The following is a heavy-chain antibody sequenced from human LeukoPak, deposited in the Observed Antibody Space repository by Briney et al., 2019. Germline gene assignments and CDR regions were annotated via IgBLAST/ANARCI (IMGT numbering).Heavy chain of an antibody. CDR2: INDSGST. V-gene: IGHV4-34*01. D-gene: IGHD3-22*01. J-gene: IGHJ4*02. CDR3: ARGYYHDSK. Sequence: SETLSLTCAVYGGSFSVNYWSWIRQPPGKGLEWIGEINDSGSTSYNPSLKSRVTIIVDKSKNQFSLTLISVTAADTAVYYCARGYYHDSKWGQGILVTVSS. CDR1: GGSFSVNY.